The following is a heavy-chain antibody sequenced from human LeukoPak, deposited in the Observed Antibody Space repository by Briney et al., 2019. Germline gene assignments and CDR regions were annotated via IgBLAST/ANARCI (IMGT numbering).Heavy chain of an antibody. CDR3: ATGVARNYYGSGSPLGY. J-gene: IGHJ4*02. V-gene: IGHV4-34*01. D-gene: IGHD3-10*01. CDR2: ISHSGST. Sequence: SETLSLTCAVYGGSFSGYYWSWIRQPPGKGLEWIGEISHSGSTNYNPSLKSRVTISVDTSKNQFSLKLSSVTAADTAVYYCATGVARNYYGSGSPLGYWGQGTLVAVSS. CDR1: GGSFSGYY.